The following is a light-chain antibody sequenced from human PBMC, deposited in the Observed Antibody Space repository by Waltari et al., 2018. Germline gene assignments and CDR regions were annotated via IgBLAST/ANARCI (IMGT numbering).Light chain of an antibody. V-gene: IGKV3-15*01. CDR3: QQYNRWPPLT. Sequence: EVVMTQSPAVLSVSPGQRVTLSCKASQNIDNNLAWYQQKPGQSPRLLIYGASTRATGVPARFSGSGSGTEFTLTISSLQSEDCAVCYCQQYNRWPPLTFGGGTKVEIK. CDR1: QNIDNN. J-gene: IGKJ4*01. CDR2: GAS.